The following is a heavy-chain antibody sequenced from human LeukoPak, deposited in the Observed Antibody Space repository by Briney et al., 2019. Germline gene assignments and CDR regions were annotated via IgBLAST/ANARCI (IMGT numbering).Heavy chain of an antibody. CDR1: GYSFTSYW. CDR2: IYPGDSDT. CDR3: ARRAMVRGVIKSFDY. J-gene: IGHJ4*02. Sequence: GESLKISCKGSGYSFTSYWIGWVRQLPGKGLEWMGIIYPGDSDTRYSPSFQGQVTISADKSISTAYLQWSSLKASDTAMYYCARRAMVRGVIKSFDYWGQGTLVTVSS. D-gene: IGHD3-10*01. V-gene: IGHV5-51*01.